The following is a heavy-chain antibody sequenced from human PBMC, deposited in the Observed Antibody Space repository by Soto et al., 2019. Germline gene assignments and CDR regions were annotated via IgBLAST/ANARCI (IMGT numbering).Heavy chain of an antibody. CDR1: GDSISSSCW. V-gene: IGHV4-4*02. Sequence: LSLTSGVSGDSISSSCWWRWVAQTPGKGLEWIGEISHTESTVYNPSLKRSVTISVDKSKNQYSLTLDSVTAADIAVYYCARYAFGPFDYWGRGVLVTVSS. CDR3: ARYAFGPFDY. J-gene: IGHJ4*02. D-gene: IGHD2-2*01. CDR2: ISHTEST.